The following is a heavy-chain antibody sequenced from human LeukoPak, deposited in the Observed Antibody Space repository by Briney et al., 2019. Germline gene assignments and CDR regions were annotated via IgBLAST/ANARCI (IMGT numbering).Heavy chain of an antibody. Sequence: SETLSLTCTVSGGSISSGGYYWSWIRQHPGKGLEWIGYIYYSGSTYYNLSLKSRVTISVDTSKNQFSLKLSSVTAADTAVYYCASRGLGELSSRDYWGQGTLVTVSS. J-gene: IGHJ4*02. CDR1: GGSISSGGYY. CDR2: IYYSGST. V-gene: IGHV4-31*03. D-gene: IGHD3-16*02. CDR3: ASRGLGELSSRDY.